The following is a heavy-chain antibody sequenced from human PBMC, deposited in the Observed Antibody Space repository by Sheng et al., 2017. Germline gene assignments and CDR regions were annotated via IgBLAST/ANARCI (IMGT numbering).Heavy chain of an antibody. CDR3: ARDLGEQWLVYSDPEYYFDY. J-gene: IGHJ4*02. CDR2: ISAYNGNT. D-gene: IGHD6-19*01. CDR1: GYTFTSYG. V-gene: IGHV1-18*01. Sequence: GAEVKKPGASVKVSCKASGYTFTSYGISWVRQAPGQGLEWMGWISAYNGNTNYAQKLQGRVTMTTDTSTSTAYMELRSLRSDDTAVYYCARDLGEQWLVYSDPEYYFDYWGQGTLVTVSS.